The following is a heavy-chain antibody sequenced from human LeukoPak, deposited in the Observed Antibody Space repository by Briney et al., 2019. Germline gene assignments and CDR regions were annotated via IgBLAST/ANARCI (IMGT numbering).Heavy chain of an antibody. CDR2: IKQDGSEK. Sequence: PGGSLRLSCAASGFTFSSYEMNWVRQAPGKGLEWVANIKQDGSEKYYVDSVKGRFTISRDNAKNSLFLQMNSLRAEDTAVYYCARDQTPYYWGQGTLVTVSS. V-gene: IGHV3-7*01. CDR1: GFTFSSYE. CDR3: ARDQTPYY. J-gene: IGHJ4*02.